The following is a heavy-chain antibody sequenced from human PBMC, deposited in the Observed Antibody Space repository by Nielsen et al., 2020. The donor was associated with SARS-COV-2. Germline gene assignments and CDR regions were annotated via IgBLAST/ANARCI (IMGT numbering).Heavy chain of an antibody. CDR3: ARDRGGKTTGNWFDP. D-gene: IGHD4-17*01. Sequence: ASVKVSCKASGYTFTGYYMHWVRQAPGQGLEWMGRINPNSGGTNYAQKFQGRVTMTRDTSISTAYMELSRLRSYDTAVYYCARDRGGKTTGNWFDPWGQGTLVTVSS. CDR2: INPNSGGT. CDR1: GYTFTGYY. J-gene: IGHJ5*02. V-gene: IGHV1-2*06.